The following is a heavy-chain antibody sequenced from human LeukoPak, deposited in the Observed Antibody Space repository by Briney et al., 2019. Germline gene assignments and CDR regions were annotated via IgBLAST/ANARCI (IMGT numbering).Heavy chain of an antibody. J-gene: IGHJ2*01. CDR3: ARASGLYGAYWYFDL. CDR2: LYSGGST. Sequence: GGSLRLSCAASGLTVSSNYMSWVRQAPGKGLEWVSVLYSGGSTDYADSVKDRFTISRDNSKNSLYLQMNNLRAEDTAVYFCARASGLYGAYWYFDLWGRGTLVTVSS. V-gene: IGHV3-66*01. CDR1: GLTVSSNY. D-gene: IGHD4/OR15-4a*01.